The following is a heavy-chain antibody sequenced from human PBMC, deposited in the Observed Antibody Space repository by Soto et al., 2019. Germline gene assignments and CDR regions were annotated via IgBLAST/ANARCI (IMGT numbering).Heavy chain of an antibody. CDR3: AKHHPVDDGYYYDYYMDV. CDR1: GFTFSSYA. D-gene: IGHD1-1*01. V-gene: IGHV3-23*01. Sequence: EVQLLESGGGLVQPGGSLRLSCAASGFTFSSYAMSWVRQAPGKGLEWVSAISGSGGSTYYADSVKGRFTISRDNHNNRLYLQKNSLSAEDTAVHYCAKHHPVDDGYYYDYYMDVWGKGTTVNVSS. CDR2: ISGSGGST. J-gene: IGHJ6*03.